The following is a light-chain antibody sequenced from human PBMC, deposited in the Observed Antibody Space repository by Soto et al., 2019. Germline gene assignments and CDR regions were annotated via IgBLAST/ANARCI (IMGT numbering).Light chain of an antibody. Sequence: DIQMTQSPSTLSASVGERVTITCLASQSVCNWLAWYQQKPGKAPKVLIYDVSSLDRGVPSRFSGSGSGTELILTISSLQPDDFATYYCQQLFDSPITFGQGTRLEIK. CDR1: QSVCNW. J-gene: IGKJ5*01. CDR2: DVS. V-gene: IGKV1-5*01. CDR3: QQLFDSPIT.